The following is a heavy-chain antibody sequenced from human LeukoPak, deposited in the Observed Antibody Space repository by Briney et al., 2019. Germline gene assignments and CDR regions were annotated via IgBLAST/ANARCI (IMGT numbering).Heavy chain of an antibody. J-gene: IGHJ4*02. D-gene: IGHD1-26*01. Sequence: GASVKVSCKASGGTFSSYAISRVRQAPGQGLEWMGGIIPIFGTANYAQKFQGRVTITTDESTSTAYMELSSLRSEDTAVYYCARDRAFGVGAIGDYWGQGTLVTVSS. CDR3: ARDRAFGVGAIGDY. V-gene: IGHV1-69*05. CDR1: GGTFSSYA. CDR2: IIPIFGTA.